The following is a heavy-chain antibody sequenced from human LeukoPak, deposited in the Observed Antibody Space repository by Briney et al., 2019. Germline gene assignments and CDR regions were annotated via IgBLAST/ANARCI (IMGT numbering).Heavy chain of an antibody. Sequence: SETLSLTCTVSGGSISSYYWRWIRQPPGKGLEWIGYIYYSGSTNYNPSLKSRVTISVDTSKNQFSLKLSSVTAADTAVYYCARHYYDSSGSHFDYWGQGTLVTVSS. CDR1: GGSISSYY. CDR2: IYYSGST. V-gene: IGHV4-59*08. J-gene: IGHJ4*02. CDR3: ARHYYDSSGSHFDY. D-gene: IGHD3-22*01.